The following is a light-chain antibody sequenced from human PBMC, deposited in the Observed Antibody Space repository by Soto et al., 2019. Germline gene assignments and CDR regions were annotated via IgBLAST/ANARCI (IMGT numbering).Light chain of an antibody. J-gene: IGKJ4*01. CDR2: DAS. CDR3: QQRYYCPLT. CDR1: QSVSNY. Sequence: EIVLRQSPATLSLSPGETATLSCRASQSVSNYLAWYQQNPGQAPRLFIYDASNTATGIPAMFSDSGSAKDSTLNISGREPEYSAVYYYQQRYYCPLTFGGGTKVEIK. V-gene: IGKV3-11*01.